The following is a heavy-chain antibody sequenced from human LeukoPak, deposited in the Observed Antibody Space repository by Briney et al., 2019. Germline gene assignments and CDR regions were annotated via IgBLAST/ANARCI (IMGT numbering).Heavy chain of an antibody. CDR2: IYSGGST. D-gene: IGHD6-13*01. CDR3: ARWQQQLSYFQH. J-gene: IGHJ1*01. V-gene: IGHV3-66*01. Sequence: PGGSLRLSCAASGFTFSSYSMNWVRQAPGKGLEWVSVIYSGGSTYYADSVKGRFTISRDNSKNTLYLQMNSLRAEDTAVYYCARWQQQLSYFQHWGQGTLVTVSS. CDR1: GFTFSSYS.